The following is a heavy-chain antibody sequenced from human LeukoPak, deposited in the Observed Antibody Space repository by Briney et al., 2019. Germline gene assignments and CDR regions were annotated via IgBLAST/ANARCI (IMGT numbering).Heavy chain of an antibody. CDR2: ISSSGTTK. Sequence: GGSLRLSCAASGFTFSNYNMNWVRQAPGKGLEWVSYISSSGTTKYYADSVKGRFTISRDNAKNSLHLQMNSLRAEDTAVYYCAREGKPTDGYTGAFDNWGQGTLVTVSS. CDR1: GFTFSNYN. D-gene: IGHD5-24*01. V-gene: IGHV3-48*04. J-gene: IGHJ4*02. CDR3: AREGKPTDGYTGAFDN.